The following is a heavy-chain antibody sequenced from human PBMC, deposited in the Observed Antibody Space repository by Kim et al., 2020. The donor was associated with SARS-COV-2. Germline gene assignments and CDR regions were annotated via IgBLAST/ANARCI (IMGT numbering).Heavy chain of an antibody. D-gene: IGHD2-2*01. CDR1: GYTFTGYY. V-gene: IGHV1-2*02. CDR2: INPNSGGT. Sequence: ASVKVSCKASGYTFTGYYMHWVRQAPGQGLEWMGWINPNSGGTNYAQKFQGRVTMTRDTSISTAYMELSRLRSDDTAVYYCARGWVVVVPAAIPNWFDPWGQGTLVTVSS. J-gene: IGHJ5*02. CDR3: ARGWVVVVPAAIPNWFDP.